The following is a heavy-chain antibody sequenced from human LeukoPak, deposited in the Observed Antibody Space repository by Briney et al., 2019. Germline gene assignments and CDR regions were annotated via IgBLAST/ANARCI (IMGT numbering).Heavy chain of an antibody. Sequence: SETLSLTCAVSGGSFSGYYWSWIRQPPGKGLEWIGEINHSGSTNYNPSLKSRVTISVDTSKNQFSLKLSSVTAADTAVYYCARGLRYCRGWSCYPQNFQHWGQGTLVTASS. V-gene: IGHV4-34*01. CDR2: INHSGST. D-gene: IGHD2-15*01. J-gene: IGHJ1*01. CDR3: ARGLRYCRGWSCYPQNFQH. CDR1: GGSFSGYY.